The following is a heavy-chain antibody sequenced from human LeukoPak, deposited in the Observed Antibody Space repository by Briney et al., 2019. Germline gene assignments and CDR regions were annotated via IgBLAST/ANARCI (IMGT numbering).Heavy chain of an antibody. CDR3: ARGEFAWIQGSYGMNV. Sequence: GGSLRLSCAASGFTFSSYWMSWVRQAPGKGLEWVANIKQDGSEKYYVESAKGRFTISRDNAKNSMYLQMNSLRGEDTAVYYCARGEFAWIQGSYGMNVWGRGTTVTASS. V-gene: IGHV3-7*01. CDR1: GFTFSSYW. J-gene: IGHJ6*02. CDR2: IKQDGSEK. D-gene: IGHD5-18*01.